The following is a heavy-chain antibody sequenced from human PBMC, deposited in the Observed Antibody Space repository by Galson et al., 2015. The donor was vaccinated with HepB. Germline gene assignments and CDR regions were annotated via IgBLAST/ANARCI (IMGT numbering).Heavy chain of an antibody. CDR2: ISYDGGTT. J-gene: IGHJ4*02. CDR3: AYGSGSYFLDN. Sequence: SLRLSCATSGISFDSYAMHWVRQAPSKGLEWMAVISYDGGTTFHADSVKGRFTISRDNSGKTLYLQMNSLRSDDTAIYYCAYGSGSYFLDNWGQGTLVTVSS. CDR1: GISFDSYA. V-gene: IGHV3-30*14. D-gene: IGHD3-10*01.